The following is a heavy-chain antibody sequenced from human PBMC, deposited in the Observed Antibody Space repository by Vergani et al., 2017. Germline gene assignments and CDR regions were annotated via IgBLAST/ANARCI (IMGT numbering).Heavy chain of an antibody. J-gene: IGHJ6*03. CDR2: IWYDGSNK. CDR3: AKDLYPGYAYYYYYMDV. V-gene: IGHV3-33*06. Sequence: QVQLVESGGGVVQPGRSLRLSCAASGFTFSSYGMHWVRQAPGKGLEWVAVIWYDGSNKYYADSVKGRFTISRDNSKNTLYLQMNSLRAEDTAVYYCAKDLYPGYAYYYYYMDVWGKGTTVTVSS. CDR1: GFTFSSYG. D-gene: IGHD2-2*02.